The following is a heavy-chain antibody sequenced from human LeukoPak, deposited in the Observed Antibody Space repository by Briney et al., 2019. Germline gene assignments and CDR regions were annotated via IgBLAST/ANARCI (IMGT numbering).Heavy chain of an antibody. CDR1: GYIFTSYY. CDR3: ARAYYYESSGIPFDY. Sequence: GASVNVSCKASGYIFTSYYMHWVRQAPGQGHEWMGIINPSGDITSYAQKFQGRVTMTRDLSTSTVYMGLSSLRSEDTAVYYCARAYYYESSGIPFDYWGQGTVVTVSS. D-gene: IGHD3-22*01. V-gene: IGHV1-46*01. J-gene: IGHJ4*02. CDR2: INPSGDIT.